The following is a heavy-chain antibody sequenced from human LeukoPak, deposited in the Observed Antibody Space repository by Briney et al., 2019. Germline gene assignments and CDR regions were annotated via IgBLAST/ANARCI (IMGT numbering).Heavy chain of an antibody. V-gene: IGHV3-33*06. Sequence: GRSLRLSCAASGFTFSSYGMHWVRQAPGKGLEWVAVIWYDGSNKYYADSVKGRFTISRDNSKNTLYLQMNSLRAEDTAVYYCANSRTGDDAFGIWGQGTMVTVSS. D-gene: IGHD4-17*01. CDR3: ANSRTGDDAFGI. CDR1: GFTFSSYG. CDR2: IWYDGSNK. J-gene: IGHJ3*02.